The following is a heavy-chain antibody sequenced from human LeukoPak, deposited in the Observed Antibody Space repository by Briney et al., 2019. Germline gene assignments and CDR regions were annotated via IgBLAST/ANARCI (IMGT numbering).Heavy chain of an antibody. J-gene: IGHJ4*02. CDR3: ARKAGYQLLFQQDY. V-gene: IGHV3-23*01. Sequence: GGSLRLSCAASGFTFSSYAMSWVRQAPGKGLEWVSAISGSGGSTYYADSVKGRFTISRDNSKNTLYLQMNSLRAEDTAVYYCARKAGYQLLFQQDYWGQGTLVTVSS. CDR1: GFTFSSYA. D-gene: IGHD2-2*01. CDR2: ISGSGGST.